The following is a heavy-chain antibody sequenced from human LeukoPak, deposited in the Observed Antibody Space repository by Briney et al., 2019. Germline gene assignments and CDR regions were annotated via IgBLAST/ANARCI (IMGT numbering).Heavy chain of an antibody. Sequence: GGSLRLSCAASGFTFSSYRMNWVRQAPAKGLEWVSYISSSSSTIYYADSVKGRLTISRDNAKNSLYLQRNSLRAEDTAVYYCARSSRELGGYAPWELMPPFDYWGQGTLVTVSS. V-gene: IGHV3-48*01. CDR3: ARSSRELGGYAPWELMPPFDY. J-gene: IGHJ4*02. CDR2: ISSSSSTI. D-gene: IGHD1-7*01. CDR1: GFTFSSYR.